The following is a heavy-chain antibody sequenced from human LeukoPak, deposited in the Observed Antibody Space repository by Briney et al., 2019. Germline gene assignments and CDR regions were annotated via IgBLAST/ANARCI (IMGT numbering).Heavy chain of an antibody. CDR1: GGSVSSGSYF. V-gene: IGHV4-61*01. D-gene: IGHD3-3*01. Sequence: SETLSLTCTVSGGSVSSGSYFWSWIRQPPGRGLEWIAYIYYTGSTNYNPFLKSRVTISLDTSKNQFSLKLSSVTAADTAVYYCARDESPFYWFDPWGQGTLVTVSS. J-gene: IGHJ5*02. CDR2: IYYTGST. CDR3: ARDESPFYWFDP.